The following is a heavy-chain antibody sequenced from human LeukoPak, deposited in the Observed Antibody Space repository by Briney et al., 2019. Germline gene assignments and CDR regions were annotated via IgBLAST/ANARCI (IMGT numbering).Heavy chain of an antibody. Sequence: ETLSLTCTVSGYSISSGYYWGWIRQPPGKGLEWVGRIKSKTDGETTDYAAPVKGRFTISRDDSKNTLYLQMNSLKTEDTAVYYCSKHYYDSSGYPYFGAFDIWGQGTMVTVSS. V-gene: IGHV3-15*01. CDR1: GYSISSGYY. J-gene: IGHJ3*02. CDR3: SKHYYDSSGYPYFGAFDI. D-gene: IGHD3-22*01. CDR2: IKSKTDGETT.